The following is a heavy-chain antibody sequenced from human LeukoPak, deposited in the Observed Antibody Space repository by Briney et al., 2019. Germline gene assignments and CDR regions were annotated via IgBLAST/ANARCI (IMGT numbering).Heavy chain of an antibody. D-gene: IGHD3-10*01. J-gene: IGHJ6*04. V-gene: IGHV1-69*13. CDR2: IIPIFGTA. CDR1: GGTFSSYA. CDR3: ARAMVRGVIIKSRALCGMDV. Sequence: ASVKVSCKASGGTFSSYAISWVRQAPGQGLEWMGGIIPIFGTANYAQKFQGRVTITADESTSTAYMELSSLRSEDTAVYYCARAMVRGVIIKSRALCGMDVWGKGTTVTVSS.